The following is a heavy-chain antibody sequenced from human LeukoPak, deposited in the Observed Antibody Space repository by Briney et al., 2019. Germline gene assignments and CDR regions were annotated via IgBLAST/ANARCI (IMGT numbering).Heavy chain of an antibody. CDR3: ARRYTIFGVVTIDY. D-gene: IGHD3-3*01. CDR2: IYPSNSDT. J-gene: IGHJ4*02. CDR1: GYSFTSYR. Sequence: GESLKISCKGFGYSFTSYRIAWVRQMPGKGLEWMGLIYPSNSDTKYSPSFQGQVTISADKSISTAYLQWSNLKASDTAMYYCARRYTIFGVVTIDYWGQGTLVTVSS. V-gene: IGHV5-51*01.